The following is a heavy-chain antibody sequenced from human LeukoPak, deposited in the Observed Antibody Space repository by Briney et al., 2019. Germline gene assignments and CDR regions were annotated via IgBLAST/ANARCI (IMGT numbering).Heavy chain of an antibody. V-gene: IGHV1-46*01. CDR3: ARDQEGFDH. CDR2: IYPRDGST. Sequence: ASVKVSCKASGYTSTSNYIHWVRQAPGQGLEWMGMIYPRDGSTSYAQKFQGRVTVTRDTSTSTVHMELSGLRSEDTAVYYCARDQEGFDHWGQGTLVTVSS. J-gene: IGHJ4*02. CDR1: GYTSTSNY.